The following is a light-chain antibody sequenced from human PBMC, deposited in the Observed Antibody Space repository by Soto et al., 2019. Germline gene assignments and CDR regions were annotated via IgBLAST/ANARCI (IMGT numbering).Light chain of an antibody. Sequence: EIVMTHSPATVPVSPWYRFTLSFRSSQSVSIDLAWYQQKPGQAPRLLIYGASTRATDIPATFTGSGSGTEFTLTISSLQSEDIAVYYCQQYNKWPQTFGQGTKVDIK. V-gene: IGKV3-15*01. CDR2: GAS. J-gene: IGKJ1*01. CDR3: QQYNKWPQT. CDR1: QSVSID.